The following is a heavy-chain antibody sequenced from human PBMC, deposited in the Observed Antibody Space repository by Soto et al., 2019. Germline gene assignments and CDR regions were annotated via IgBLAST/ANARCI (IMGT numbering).Heavy chain of an antibody. Sequence: GASVKVYCKASGYTFTASYMHWVRQAPGQGLEWMGIIDPSGGSTSNSQKFQGRVTMTRDTSTSTVYMELNSLRSEDTAVFYCARDSGHYYRSDAFDIWGQGTMVTVSS. CDR2: IDPSGGST. CDR1: GYTFTASY. V-gene: IGHV1-46*01. D-gene: IGHD1-26*01. CDR3: ARDSGHYYRSDAFDI. J-gene: IGHJ3*02.